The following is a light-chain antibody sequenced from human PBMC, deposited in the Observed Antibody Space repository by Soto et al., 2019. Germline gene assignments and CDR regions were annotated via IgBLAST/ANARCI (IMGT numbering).Light chain of an antibody. CDR3: SSYAGSNNFRV. CDR2: EVS. J-gene: IGLJ2*01. V-gene: IGLV2-8*01. Sequence: QSALTQPPSASGSPGQSVTISCTGTSSDVGGYNYVSWYQQHPGKAPKLMIYEVSKRPSGVHDRFSGSKSGNTASLTVSGLHAEDEADYYCSSYAGSNNFRVFGGGTKLTVL. CDR1: SSDVGGYNY.